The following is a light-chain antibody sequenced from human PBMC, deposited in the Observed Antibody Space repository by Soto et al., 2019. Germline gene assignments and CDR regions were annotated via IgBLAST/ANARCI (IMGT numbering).Light chain of an antibody. CDR3: QQRGNWPKT. CDR2: GAS. J-gene: IGKJ1*01. V-gene: IGKV3-15*01. CDR1: QSVSSN. Sequence: EIVMAQSPATLSVSPGERATLSCRASQSVSSNLAWYQQKRGQAPRLLIYGASSRATGIPARFSGSGSGTEFTLTIGSLEPEDFAVYYCQQRGNWPKTFGQGTKVDIK.